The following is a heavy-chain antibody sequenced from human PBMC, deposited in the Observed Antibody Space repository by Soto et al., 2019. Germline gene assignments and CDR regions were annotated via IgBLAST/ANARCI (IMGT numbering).Heavy chain of an antibody. CDR1: GFTCSSYP. CDR2: ISGSGGST. J-gene: IGHJ6*02. CDR3: ASSNGVRYYYYGMDV. V-gene: IGHV3-23*01. Sequence: GGSLRLSCAASGFTCSSYPMSWVRQAPGKGLEWVSAISGSGGSTYYADSVKGRFTISRDNSKNTLYLQMNSRRAEDTALYYCASSNGVRYYYYGMDVWGQGRTVTGSS. D-gene: IGHD6-6*01.